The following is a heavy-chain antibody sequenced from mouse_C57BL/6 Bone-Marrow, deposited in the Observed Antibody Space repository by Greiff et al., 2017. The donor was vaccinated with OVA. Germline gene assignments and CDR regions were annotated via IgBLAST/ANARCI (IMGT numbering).Heavy chain of an antibody. J-gene: IGHJ3*01. V-gene: IGHV1-9*01. Sequence: VQLQQSGAELMKPGASVKLSCKATGYTFTGYWIEWVKQRPGHGLEWIGEILPGSGSTNYNDKFKGKATFTADTSSNTAYMQLSSLTTEDSAIYYCARWGYWGQGTLVTVSA. CDR1: GYTFTGYW. CDR2: ILPGSGST. CDR3: ARWGY.